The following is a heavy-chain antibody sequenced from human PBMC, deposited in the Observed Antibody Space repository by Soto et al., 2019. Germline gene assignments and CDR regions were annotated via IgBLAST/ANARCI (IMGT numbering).Heavy chain of an antibody. CDR3: ARRLYYDSSGFEGGGMDV. D-gene: IGHD3-22*01. CDR1: GGSIRSSSYY. J-gene: IGHJ6*02. Sequence: SETLSLTCTVSGGSIRSSSYYWGWIRQPPGKGLEWIGSIYYSGSTYYNPSLKSRVTISVDTSKNQFSLKLSSVTAADTAVYYCARRLYYDSSGFEGGGMDVWGQGTTVTVS. CDR2: IYYSGST. V-gene: IGHV4-39*01.